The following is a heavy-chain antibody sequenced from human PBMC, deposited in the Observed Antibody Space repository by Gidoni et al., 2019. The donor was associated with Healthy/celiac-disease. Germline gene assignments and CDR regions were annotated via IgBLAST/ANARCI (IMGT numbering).Heavy chain of an antibody. J-gene: IGHJ6*02. CDR2: ISGSGGST. CDR3: AKDWGFHYYYGMDV. D-gene: IGHD3-16*01. Sequence: EVQLLESGGALVQPGGSLRLSCAASGFTFSNYAMSWVRQAPGKGLEWVSAISGSGGSTFYADSVQGRFTISRDNSKNTLYLQMNSLRAEDTAVYYCAKDWGFHYYYGMDVWGQGTTVTVSS. CDR1: GFTFSNYA. V-gene: IGHV3-23*01.